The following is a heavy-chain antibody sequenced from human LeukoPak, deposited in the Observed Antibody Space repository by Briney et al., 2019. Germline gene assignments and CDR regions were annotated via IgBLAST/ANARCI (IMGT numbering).Heavy chain of an antibody. CDR1: GFTFSSYW. Sequence: GGSLRLSCAASGFTFSSYWMHWVRQAPGKGLVWVSRINSDGSSTSYADSVKGRFTISRDNAKNTLYLQMNSLRAEDTAVYYCARVTMVRGVIIFYYYYYMDVWGKGTTVTISS. D-gene: IGHD3-10*01. J-gene: IGHJ6*03. V-gene: IGHV3-74*01. CDR2: INSDGSST. CDR3: ARVTMVRGVIIFYYYYYMDV.